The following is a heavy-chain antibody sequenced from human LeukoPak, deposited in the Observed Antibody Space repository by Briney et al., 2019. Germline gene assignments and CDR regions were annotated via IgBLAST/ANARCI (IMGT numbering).Heavy chain of an antibody. CDR2: IYYTGST. CDR3: ARFSGDRAKFDY. D-gene: IGHD7-27*01. Sequence: SETLSLTCTVSSGSISTYYWSWIRLPPGKGLEWIGYIYYTGSTNYNPSLKSRVTTSVDTSKNQFSLKLSSVTAADTAVYYCARFSGDRAKFDYWGQGTLVTVFS. J-gene: IGHJ4*02. CDR1: SGSISTYY. V-gene: IGHV4-59*01.